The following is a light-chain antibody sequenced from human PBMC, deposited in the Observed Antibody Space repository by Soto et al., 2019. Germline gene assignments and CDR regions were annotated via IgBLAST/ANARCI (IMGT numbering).Light chain of an antibody. J-gene: IGLJ1*01. V-gene: IGLV2-23*01. CDR1: SSDVGTYNL. CDR3: CSYAGSSTYV. CDR2: EGS. Sequence: QSALTQPASVSGSPGQSITISCTGTSSDVGTYNLVSWYQHHPGKAPKLMIYEGSKRPSGVSNRSSGSKSGNTASLTISGLQAEDEADYDCCSYAGSSTYVFGTGTKLTVL.